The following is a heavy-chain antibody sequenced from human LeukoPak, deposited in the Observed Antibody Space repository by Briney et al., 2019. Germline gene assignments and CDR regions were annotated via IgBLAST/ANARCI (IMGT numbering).Heavy chain of an antibody. J-gene: IGHJ4*02. Sequence: PGGSLRLSCAASGFTFSAYRMHWVRQVPGKGLLWVSRINGDGSTTNYAESVKGRFVISRDNAKNTVYLQMNSLRAEDTAVYYCARDLELTYYDSSGHDYWGQGTLVTVSS. D-gene: IGHD3-22*01. V-gene: IGHV3-74*01. CDR2: INGDGSTT. CDR3: ARDLELTYYDSSGHDY. CDR1: GFTFSAYR.